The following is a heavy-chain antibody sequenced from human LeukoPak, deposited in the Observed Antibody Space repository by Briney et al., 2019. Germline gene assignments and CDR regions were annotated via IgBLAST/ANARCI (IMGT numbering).Heavy chain of an antibody. CDR3: ASLEGYYYDSRIDY. CDR2: IYHSGST. CDR1: GYSISSGYY. D-gene: IGHD3-22*01. J-gene: IGHJ4*02. V-gene: IGHV4-38-2*02. Sequence: SETLSLTCTVSGYSISSGYYWGWIRQPPGKGLEWIGSIYHSGSTYYNPSLKSRVTISVDTSKNQFSLKLSSVTAADTAVYYCASLEGYYYDSRIDYWGQGTLVTVSS.